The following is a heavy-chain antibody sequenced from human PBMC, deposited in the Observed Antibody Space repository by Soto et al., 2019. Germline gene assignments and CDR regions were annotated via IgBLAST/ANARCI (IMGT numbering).Heavy chain of an antibody. Sequence: QVQLQESGPGLVKPSQTLSLTCTVSGGSISSGGYYWSWIRQHPGKGLEWIGYIYYSGSTYYNPSLKSRVTLSVDTSKNQCSLKLSSVTAADTAVYYCARWGYDIVPGPLDYWGQGTLVTVSS. CDR1: GGSISSGGYY. CDR2: IYYSGST. D-gene: IGHD3-9*01. J-gene: IGHJ4*02. V-gene: IGHV4-31*03. CDR3: ARWGYDIVPGPLDY.